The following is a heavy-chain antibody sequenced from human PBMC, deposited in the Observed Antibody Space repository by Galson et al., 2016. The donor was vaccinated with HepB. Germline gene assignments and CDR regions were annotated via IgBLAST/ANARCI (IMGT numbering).Heavy chain of an antibody. V-gene: IGHV3-15*07. J-gene: IGHJ4*02. Sequence: SLRLSCAASGINFNVAWMNWVRQVPGKGLEWVGRIRRQSGGGTSDYAAPVKGRIVISRDDSQNMLFLQMNSPKTEDTAVYYCVTGGGNYGFDFWGQGALVTVSS. CDR3: VTGGGNYGFDF. CDR1: GINFNVAW. D-gene: IGHD1-26*01. CDR2: IRRQSGGGTS.